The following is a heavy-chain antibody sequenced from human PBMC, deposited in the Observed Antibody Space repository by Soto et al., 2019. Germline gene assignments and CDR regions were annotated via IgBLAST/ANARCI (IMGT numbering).Heavy chain of an antibody. Sequence: GWSLSLSGAASGCTFSSYSMNWARQAPGQGLEWVSSISSSSSTIYYADSVKGRFTISRDNAKNSLYLQMNSLRDEDTAVYYSARVGRVVVVAPTAAPVVLVICRAWG. V-gene: IGHV3-48*02. D-gene: IGHD2-15*01. CDR1: GCTFSSYS. CDR3: ARVGRVVVVAPTAAPVVLVICRA. CDR2: ISSSSSTI. J-gene: IGHJ5*01.